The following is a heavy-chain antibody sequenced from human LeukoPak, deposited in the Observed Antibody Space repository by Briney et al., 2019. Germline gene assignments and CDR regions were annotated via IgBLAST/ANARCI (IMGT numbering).Heavy chain of an antibody. V-gene: IGHV3-53*01. CDR1: GFTVSSNY. CDR3: ASLWFGSVDY. J-gene: IGHJ4*02. Sequence: GGSLRLSCAASGFTVSSNYMSWVRQAPGKGLEWASVIYSGGNTYYADSVKGRFTISRDNSKNTLYLQMNSLRAEDTAVYYCASLWFGSVDYWGQGTLVTVSS. D-gene: IGHD3-10*01. CDR2: IYSGGNT.